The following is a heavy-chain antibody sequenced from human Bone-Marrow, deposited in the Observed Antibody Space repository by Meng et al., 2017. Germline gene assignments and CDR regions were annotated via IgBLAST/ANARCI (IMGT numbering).Heavy chain of an antibody. CDR2: IYYSGST. J-gene: IGHJ4*02. V-gene: IGHV4-59*01. CDR1: GGSISSYY. Sequence: SETLSLTCTVSGGSISSYYWSWIRQPPGKGLEWIGYIYYSGSTNYNPSLKSRVTISVDTSKNQFSLKLSSVTAADAAVYYCAIIAVAGTVDYWGQGTLVTVSS. D-gene: IGHD6-19*01. CDR3: AIIAVAGTVDY.